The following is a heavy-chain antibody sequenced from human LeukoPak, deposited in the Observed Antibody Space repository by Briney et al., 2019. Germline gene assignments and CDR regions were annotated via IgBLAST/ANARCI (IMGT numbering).Heavy chain of an antibody. D-gene: IGHD1-26*01. J-gene: IGHJ4*02. CDR1: GGSISSYY. CDR2: IYYSGST. Sequence: SETLSLTCTVSGGSISSYYWSWIRQPPGKGLEWIGYIYYSGSTNYNPSLKSRVTISVDTSKNQFSLNVSSVTAADTAVYYCARERAGRFDYWGQGTLVTVSS. V-gene: IGHV4-59*01. CDR3: ARERAGRFDY.